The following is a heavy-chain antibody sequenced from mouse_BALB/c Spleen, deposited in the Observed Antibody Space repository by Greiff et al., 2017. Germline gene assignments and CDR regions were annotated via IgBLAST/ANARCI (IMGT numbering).Heavy chain of an antibody. CDR3: ARSTARARFAY. Sequence: VQGVESGAELARPGASVKLSCKASGYTFTSYWMQWVKQRPGQGLEWIGAIYPGDGDTRYTQKFKGKATLTADKSSSTAYMQLSSLASEDSAVYYCARSTARARFAYWGQGTLVTVSA. J-gene: IGHJ3*01. CDR2: IYPGDGDT. V-gene: IGHV1-87*01. CDR1: GYTFTSYW. D-gene: IGHD3-2*01.